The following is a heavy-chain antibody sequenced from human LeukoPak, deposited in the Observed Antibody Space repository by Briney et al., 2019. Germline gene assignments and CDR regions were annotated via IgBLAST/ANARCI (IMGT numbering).Heavy chain of an antibody. V-gene: IGHV4-34*01. CDR2: INHSGST. D-gene: IGHD2-2*01. CDR1: GGSSSGYY. Sequence: TSETLSLTCAVYGGSSSGYYWSWIRQPPGKGLEWIGEINHSGSTNYNPSLKSRVTISVDTSKNQFSLKLSSVTAADTAVYYCARVYCSSTSCYVYFDYWGQGTLVTVSS. J-gene: IGHJ4*02. CDR3: ARVYCSSTSCYVYFDY.